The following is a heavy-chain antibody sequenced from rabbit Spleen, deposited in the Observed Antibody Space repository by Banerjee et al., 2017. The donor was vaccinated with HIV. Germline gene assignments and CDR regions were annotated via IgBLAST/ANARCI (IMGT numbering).Heavy chain of an antibody. V-gene: IGHV1S40*01. J-gene: IGHJ4*01. Sequence: QSLEESGGDLVKPGASLTLTCTASGFDLNTFYYMCWVRQAPGKGLEWISCIAGSSSGFTYSATWAKGRFTCSKTSSTTVTLQMTSLTVADTATYFCARDAGSGPYIDGYFSLWGQGTLVTVS. CDR1: GFDLNTFYY. CDR3: ARDAGSGPYIDGYFSL. CDR2: IAGSSSGFT. D-gene: IGHD8-1*01.